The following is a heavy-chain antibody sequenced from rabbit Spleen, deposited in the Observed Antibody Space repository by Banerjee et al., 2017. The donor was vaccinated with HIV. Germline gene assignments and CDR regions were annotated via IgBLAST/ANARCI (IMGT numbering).Heavy chain of an antibody. D-gene: IGHD4-2*01. J-gene: IGHJ4*01. Sequence: QSLEESGGDLVKPGASLTLTCTASGFSFSSSYWICWVRQAPGKGLELIACIYTSNGDTNYASWAKGRFTISKASSTTVTLQMTSLTAADTATYFCARGGYGGHIYTMGLWGQGTLVTVS. CDR2: IYTSNGDT. CDR3: ARGGYGGHIYTMGL. V-gene: IGHV1S40*01. CDR1: GFSFSSSYW.